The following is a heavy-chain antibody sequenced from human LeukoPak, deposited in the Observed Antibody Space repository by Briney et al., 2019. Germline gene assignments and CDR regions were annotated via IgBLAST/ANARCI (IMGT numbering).Heavy chain of an antibody. J-gene: IGHJ5*02. CDR1: GGSISSGSYY. D-gene: IGHD6-13*01. CDR2: IYTSGST. V-gene: IGHV4-61*02. CDR3: ARGIAAAGTKESNWFDP. Sequence: SETLSLTCTVSGGSISSGSYYWSWIRQPAGKGLEWIGRIYTSGSTNYNPSLKSRVTISVDTSKNQFSLKLSSVTAADTAVYYCARGIAAAGTKESNWFDPWGQGTLVTVSS.